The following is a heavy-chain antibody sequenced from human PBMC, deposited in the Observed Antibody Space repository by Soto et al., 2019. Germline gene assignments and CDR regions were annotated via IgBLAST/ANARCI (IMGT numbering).Heavy chain of an antibody. CDR2: IFDSGST. Sequence: SEPHSVPCSVSGGIIRDLGCSWIRQPPGKGLEWIGNIFDSGSTNYNPSLKSRVTISVDTSKNQFSLKVRSVTAADTAVYYCARVGAAAAPGYFDYWSQGTLVHRLL. D-gene: IGHD6-13*01. CDR3: ARVGAAAAPGYFDY. V-gene: IGHV4-59*11. CDR1: GGIIRDLG. J-gene: IGHJ4*02.